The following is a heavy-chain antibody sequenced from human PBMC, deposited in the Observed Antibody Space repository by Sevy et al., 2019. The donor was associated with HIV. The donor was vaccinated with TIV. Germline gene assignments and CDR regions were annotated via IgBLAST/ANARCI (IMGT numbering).Heavy chain of an antibody. V-gene: IGHV1-2*02. Sequence: ASVKVSCKASGYTITGYYMHWMRQAPGQGLEWMGWTNPDSGGPIYAPKFQGRVTLTRDTSISTAYMDLSRLKSDDTAVDYCVRDDRDGYFEYWGQGTLVTVSS. CDR2: TNPDSGGP. J-gene: IGHJ4*02. CDR3: VRDDRDGYFEY. CDR1: GYTITGYY.